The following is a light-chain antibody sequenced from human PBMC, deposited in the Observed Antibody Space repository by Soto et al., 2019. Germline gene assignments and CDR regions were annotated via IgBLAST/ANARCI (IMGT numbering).Light chain of an antibody. CDR2: GAS. J-gene: IGKJ1*01. V-gene: IGKV3-15*01. Sequence: EIVMTQSPATLSVSPRERATLXXRASQSVNSNLAWYQQKPGQAPRXLIYGASTRATGSPARFSGSGSGTEFTLTISSLQSEDFAVYYCQQYINWPLTFGQGTKVDIK. CDR3: QQYINWPLT. CDR1: QSVNSN.